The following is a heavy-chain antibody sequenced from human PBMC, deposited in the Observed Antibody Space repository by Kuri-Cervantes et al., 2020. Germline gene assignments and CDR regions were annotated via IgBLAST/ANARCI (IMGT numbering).Heavy chain of an antibody. J-gene: IGHJ4*02. V-gene: IGHV1-2*02. CDR3: ARDPFRGSGGDY. Sequence: ASVKVSCKVSGYTLTELSMHWVRQAPGQGLEWMGWINPNSGGTNYAQKFQGRVTMTRDTSISTAYMELSRLRSDDTAVYYCARDPFRGSGGDYWGQGTLVTVSS. CDR1: GYTLTELS. D-gene: IGHD2-15*01. CDR2: INPNSGGT.